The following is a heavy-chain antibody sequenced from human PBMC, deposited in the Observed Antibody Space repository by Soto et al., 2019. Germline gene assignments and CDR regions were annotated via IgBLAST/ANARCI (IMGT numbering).Heavy chain of an antibody. J-gene: IGHJ4*02. CDR2: ISYDGSYK. Sequence: QVQLVESGGGVVQPGTSLRLSCAASGFTFSTYGMHWVRQAPGKGLEWIAVISYDGSYKYYADSVKGRFTISRDNSKNTLYLQMNSLRAEDTAIYYCAKYYYDASGYRNPGYWGQGTLVTVSS. CDR1: GFTFSTYG. D-gene: IGHD3-22*01. V-gene: IGHV3-30*18. CDR3: AKYYYDASGYRNPGY.